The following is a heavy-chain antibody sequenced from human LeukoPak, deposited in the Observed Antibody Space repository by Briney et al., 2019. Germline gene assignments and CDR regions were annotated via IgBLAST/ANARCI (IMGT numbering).Heavy chain of an antibody. CDR3: ARGNYFSSGSYHY. D-gene: IGHD1-26*01. Sequence: SQTLSLTCTVSGGSITSSSYYWSWIRQPAGKGLEWIGRIYTSGITSYNPSLKSRVTISVDTSKNQFSLKLSSVTAADTAVYYCARGNYFSSGSYHYWGQGTLVTVSS. CDR2: IYTSGIT. CDR1: GGSITSSSYY. V-gene: IGHV4-61*02. J-gene: IGHJ4*02.